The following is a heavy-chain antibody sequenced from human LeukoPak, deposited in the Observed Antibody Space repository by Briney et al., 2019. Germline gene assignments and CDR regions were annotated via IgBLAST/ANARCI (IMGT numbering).Heavy chain of an antibody. V-gene: IGHV3-21*01. Sequence: PGGSLRLSCAASGFTFSSYSMSWVRQAPGKGLEWVSSISSSSSYIYYADSVKGRFTISRDNAKNSLYLQMNSLRAEDTAVYYCARDVWAYYYDSGGSLGYWGQGTLVTVSS. CDR1: GFTFSSYS. CDR2: ISSSSSYI. D-gene: IGHD3-22*01. CDR3: ARDVWAYYYDSGGSLGY. J-gene: IGHJ4*02.